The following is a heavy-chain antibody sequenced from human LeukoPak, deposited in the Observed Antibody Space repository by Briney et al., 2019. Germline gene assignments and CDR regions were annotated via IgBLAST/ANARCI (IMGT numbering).Heavy chain of an antibody. Sequence: GWSLRLSCAASGFTFSSYSMNWVRQAPGKGLEWVSSISSSSSYIYYADSVKGRFTISRDNAKNSLYLQMNSLRAEDTAVYYCARTEYDFWSVRNWFDPWGQGTLVTVSS. J-gene: IGHJ5*02. CDR3: ARTEYDFWSVRNWFDP. V-gene: IGHV3-21*01. CDR1: GFTFSSYS. D-gene: IGHD3-3*01. CDR2: ISSSSSYI.